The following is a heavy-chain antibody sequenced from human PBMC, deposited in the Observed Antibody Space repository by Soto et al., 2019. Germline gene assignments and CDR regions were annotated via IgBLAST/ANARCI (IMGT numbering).Heavy chain of an antibody. D-gene: IGHD1-7*01. CDR3: ARDLGARYNWNYGAGAFDI. V-gene: IGHV3-21*01. J-gene: IGHJ3*02. CDR1: GFTFSSYS. CDR2: ISSSSSYI. Sequence: EVQLVESGGGLVKPGGSLRLSCAASGFTFSSYSMNWVRQAPGKGLEWVSSISSSSSYIYYADSVKGRFTISRDNAKNSLYLQMNSLRAEDTAVYYCARDLGARYNWNYGAGAFDIWGQGTMVTVSS.